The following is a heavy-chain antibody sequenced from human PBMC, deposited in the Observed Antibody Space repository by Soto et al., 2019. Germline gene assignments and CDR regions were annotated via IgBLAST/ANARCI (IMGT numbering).Heavy chain of an antibody. CDR2: IIPIFGTA. V-gene: IGHV1-69*13. Sequence: SVKVSCKASGGTFSSYAISWVRQAPGQGLEWMGGIIPIFGTANYAQKFQGRVTITADESTSTAYMELSSLRSEDTAVYYCASQSWGGDYVPKNWFDPWGQGTLVTVS. CDR1: GGTFSSYA. D-gene: IGHD4-17*01. J-gene: IGHJ5*02. CDR3: ASQSWGGDYVPKNWFDP.